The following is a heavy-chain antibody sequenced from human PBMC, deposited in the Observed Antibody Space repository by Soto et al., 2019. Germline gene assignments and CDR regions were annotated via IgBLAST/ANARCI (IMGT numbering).Heavy chain of an antibody. D-gene: IGHD3-3*01. J-gene: IGHJ4*02. Sequence: GGSLRLSCAASGFTFSTFAMSWVRQAPGKGLEWVSGISGSGSSTYYADSVKGRVTISRDNSKNTLSLQMNRLRAEDTAVYYCATSRITIFGVVYNFDHWGQGTLVTVSS. CDR3: ATSRITIFGVVYNFDH. CDR2: ISGSGSST. V-gene: IGHV3-23*01. CDR1: GFTFSTFA.